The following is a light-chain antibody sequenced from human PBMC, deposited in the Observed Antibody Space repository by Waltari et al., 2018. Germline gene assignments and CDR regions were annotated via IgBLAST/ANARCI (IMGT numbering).Light chain of an antibody. CDR3: SLYMGSGIWV. Sequence: QTVVTQEPSLSVSPGGTVTLTCAFSSGSISSTSYATWYQQPPGQAPRPLVYKAPSRSSGVPDRFSGSILGNKAALTITGARADDESDYYCSLYMGSGIWVFGGGTKLTVL. CDR1: SGSISSTSY. V-gene: IGLV8-61*01. CDR2: KAP. J-gene: IGLJ3*02.